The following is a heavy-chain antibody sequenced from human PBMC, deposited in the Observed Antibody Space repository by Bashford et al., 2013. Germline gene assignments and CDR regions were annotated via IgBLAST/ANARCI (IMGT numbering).Heavy chain of an antibody. D-gene: IGHD3-3*01. CDR3: ARRDFWKYYSFDS. CDR1: GGSISSGGYY. V-gene: IGHV4-30-4*08. J-gene: IGHJ4*02. CDR2: IYYSGSA. Sequence: SETLSLTCSVSGGSISSGGYYWSWIRQXPGKGLEWIGYIYYSGSAYYNPSLKSRVTISVDTSKNQFSLKLRSVTAADTAVYFCARRDFWKYYSFDSWGQGTLVTVSS.